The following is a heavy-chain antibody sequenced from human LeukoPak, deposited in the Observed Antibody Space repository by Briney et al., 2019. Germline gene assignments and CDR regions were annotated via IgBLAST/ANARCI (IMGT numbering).Heavy chain of an antibody. CDR2: IIPILGIA. V-gene: IGHV1-69*04. Sequence: ASVKVSCEASGGTFSSYAISWVRQAPGQGLEWMGRIIPILGIANYAQKFQGRVTITADKSTSTAYMELSSLRSEDTAVYYCARDSSGSYDYWGQGTLVTVSS. D-gene: IGHD1-26*01. J-gene: IGHJ4*02. CDR1: GGTFSSYA. CDR3: ARDSSGSYDY.